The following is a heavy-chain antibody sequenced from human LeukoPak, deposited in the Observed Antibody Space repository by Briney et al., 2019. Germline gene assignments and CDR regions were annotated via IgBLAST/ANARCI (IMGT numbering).Heavy chain of an antibody. CDR3: ARAQQQLATAALYYYGMDV. CDR1: GFTFSSYS. J-gene: IGHJ6*02. D-gene: IGHD6-13*01. Sequence: GGSLRLSCAASGFTFSSYSMNWVRQAPGKGLEWVSYISSSSSTIYYADSVKGRFTISRDNAKNSLYLQMNSLRAEDTAVYYCARAQQQLATAALYYYGMDVWGQGTTVTVSS. V-gene: IGHV3-48*04. CDR2: ISSSSSTI.